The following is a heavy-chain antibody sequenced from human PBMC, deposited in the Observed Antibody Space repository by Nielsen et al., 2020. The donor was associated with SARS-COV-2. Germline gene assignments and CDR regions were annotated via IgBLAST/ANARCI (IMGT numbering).Heavy chain of an antibody. Sequence: SVKVSCKASGGTFSSYAISWVRQAPGQGLEWMGGIIPIFGTANYAQKFQGRVTITADESTSTAYMELSSLRSEDTAVYYCARGYNWNSRMSLGYWGQGTLVTVSS. CDR2: IIPIFGTA. D-gene: IGHD1-20*01. J-gene: IGHJ4*02. CDR1: GGTFSSYA. V-gene: IGHV1-69*13. CDR3: ARGYNWNSRMSLGY.